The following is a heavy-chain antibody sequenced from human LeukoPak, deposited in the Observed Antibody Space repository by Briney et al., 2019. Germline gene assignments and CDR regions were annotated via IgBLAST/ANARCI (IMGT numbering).Heavy chain of an antibody. D-gene: IGHD1-1*01. CDR2: YYHGGST. CDR3: AIMGSAYGNAFDV. J-gene: IGHJ3*01. Sequence: SETLSLTCAVSGGSVNSHFCSWVRHSPGKELEWIGYYYHGGSTLYNPSLSSRVTISVDTSKNHFSLRLNSVTAADTGVYYCAIMGSAYGNAFDVWGQGTMVTVSP. V-gene: IGHV4-59*02. CDR1: GGSVNSHF.